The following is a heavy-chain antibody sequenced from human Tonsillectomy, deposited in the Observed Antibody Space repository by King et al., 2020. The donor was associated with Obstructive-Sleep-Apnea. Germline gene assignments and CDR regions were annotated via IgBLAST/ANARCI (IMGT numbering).Heavy chain of an antibody. CDR3: ATRYSGYGRGAWDGRFGVRWAFDI. V-gene: IGHV1-24*01. Sequence: VQLVQSGAEVKKPGASVKVSCKVSGYTLTELSMHWVRQAPGKGLEWMGGFDPEDGETIYAQKFQGRVTMTEDTSTDTAYMELSSLRSEDTAVYYCATRYSGYGRGAWDGRFGVRWAFDIWGQGTMVTVSS. CDR2: FDPEDGET. J-gene: IGHJ3*02. D-gene: IGHD5-12*01. CDR1: GYTLTELS.